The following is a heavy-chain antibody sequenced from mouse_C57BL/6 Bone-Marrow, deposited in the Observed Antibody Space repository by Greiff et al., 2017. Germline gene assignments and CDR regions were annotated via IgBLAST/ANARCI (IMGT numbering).Heavy chain of an antibody. J-gene: IGHJ3*01. CDR1: GYPFTGYW. CDR2: ILPGSGST. Sequence: QVQLKESGAELMKPGASVKLSCKATGYPFTGYWLEWVKQRPGHGLEWIGEILPGSGSTNYNEKFKGKATFTADTSSNTAYMQLSSLTTEDSAIYYWARPPNWDRCAYWGQGTLVTVSA. D-gene: IGHD4-1*01. V-gene: IGHV1-9*01. CDR3: ARPPNWDRCAY.